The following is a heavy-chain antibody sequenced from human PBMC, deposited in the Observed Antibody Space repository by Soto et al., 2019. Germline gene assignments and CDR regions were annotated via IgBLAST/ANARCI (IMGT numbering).Heavy chain of an antibody. Sequence: GGSLRLSCAASGFTFSSYAMSWVRQAPGKGLEWVSAISGSGGSTYYADSVKGRFTISRDNSKNTLYLQMNSLRAEDTAVYYCAKVSNYDFWSDPPGAFDIWGQGTMVTVSS. CDR2: ISGSGGST. CDR3: AKVSNYDFWSDPPGAFDI. CDR1: GFTFSSYA. V-gene: IGHV3-23*01. J-gene: IGHJ3*02. D-gene: IGHD3-3*01.